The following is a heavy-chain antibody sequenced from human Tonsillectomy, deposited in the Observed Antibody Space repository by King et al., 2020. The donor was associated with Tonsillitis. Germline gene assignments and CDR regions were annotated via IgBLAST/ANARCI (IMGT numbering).Heavy chain of an antibody. J-gene: IGHJ4*02. V-gene: IGHV4-4*07. CDR3: ARGSSSIAARPFDY. CDR1: GDSISDYY. Sequence: QLQESGPGLVKPSETLSLTCSVSGDSISDYYWTWIRQPAGKGLEWIGHIYTTGSSNYSPSLMSRVTMSVDTSKNHFSLKLSSVTAADTAVYYCARGSSSIAARPFDYWGQGTLVTVSS. D-gene: IGHD6-6*01. CDR2: IYTTGSS.